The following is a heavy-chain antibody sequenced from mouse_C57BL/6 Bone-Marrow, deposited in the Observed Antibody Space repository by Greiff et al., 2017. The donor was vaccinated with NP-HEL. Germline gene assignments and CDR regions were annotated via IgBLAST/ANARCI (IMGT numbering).Heavy chain of an antibody. CDR1: GFSLTSYA. V-gene: IGHV2-9-1*01. Sequence: VKLMESGPGLVAPSQSLSITCTVSGFSLTSYAISWVRQPPGQGLEWLGVIWTGGGTNYNSALKSRLSIRKDNSTSQVFLNMNSLQTDDTARYYCARNIYYGYGGFAYWGQGTLVTVSA. J-gene: IGHJ3*01. CDR2: IWTGGGT. D-gene: IGHD2-2*01. CDR3: ARNIYYGYGGFAY.